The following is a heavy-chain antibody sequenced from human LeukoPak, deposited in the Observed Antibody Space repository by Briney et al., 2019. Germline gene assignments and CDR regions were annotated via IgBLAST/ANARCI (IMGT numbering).Heavy chain of an antibody. V-gene: IGHV3-23*01. Sequence: PGGSLRLSCAASGFTFSSYAMSWVRQAPGKGLEWVSAISGSGGSTYYADSVKGRFTISRDNSKNTLHLQMNSLRAEDTAVYYCAKVAVAKSAKYWYFDLWGRGTLVTVSS. CDR1: GFTFSSYA. CDR2: ISGSGGST. D-gene: IGHD6-19*01. CDR3: AKVAVAKSAKYWYFDL. J-gene: IGHJ2*01.